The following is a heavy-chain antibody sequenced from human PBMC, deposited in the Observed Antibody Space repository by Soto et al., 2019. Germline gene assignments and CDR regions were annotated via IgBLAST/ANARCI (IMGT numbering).Heavy chain of an antibody. CDR1: GGSFSGYY. J-gene: IGHJ6*02. V-gene: IGHV4-34*01. Sequence: LSLTCAVYGGSFSGYYWSWIRQPPGKGLEWIGEINHSGSTNYNPSLKSRVTISVDTSKNQFSLKLSSVTAADTAVYYCARGRGYSYGYHYYYYGMDVWGQGTTVTVSS. CDR3: ARGRGYSYGYHYYYYGMDV. D-gene: IGHD5-18*01. CDR2: INHSGST.